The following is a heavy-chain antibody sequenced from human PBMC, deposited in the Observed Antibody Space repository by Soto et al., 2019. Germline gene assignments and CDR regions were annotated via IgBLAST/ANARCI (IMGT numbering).Heavy chain of an antibody. V-gene: IGHV1-8*01. CDR2: MNPNTGNS. CDR1: GYTFTSYD. D-gene: IGHD1-1*01. Sequence: QVQLVQSGAEVRKPGASVKVSCEASGYTFTSYDIYWVRQATGQGLEWMGWMNPNTGNSGYAQKFQGRVTVTSDTSINTGYMELSSLRSEETAVYYCARRAETNGWNGFGADKYYFDFWGQGTLVTVSS. CDR3: ARRAETNGWNGFGADKYYFDF. J-gene: IGHJ4*02.